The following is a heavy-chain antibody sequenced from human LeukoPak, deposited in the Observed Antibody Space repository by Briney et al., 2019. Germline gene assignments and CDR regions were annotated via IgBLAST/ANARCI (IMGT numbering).Heavy chain of an antibody. Sequence: GGSLRLSCAASGFTFSSYGMHWVRQAPGKGLEWVAVISYDGSNKYYADSMKGRFTISRDNSKNTLYLQMNSLRAEDTAVYYCARGVGILYYFDYWGQGTLVTVSS. D-gene: IGHD5-18*01. CDR2: ISYDGSNK. CDR1: GFTFSSYG. J-gene: IGHJ4*02. CDR3: ARGVGILYYFDY. V-gene: IGHV3-30*03.